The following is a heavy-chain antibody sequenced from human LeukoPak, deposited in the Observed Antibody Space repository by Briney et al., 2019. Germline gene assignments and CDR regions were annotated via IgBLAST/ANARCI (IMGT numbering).Heavy chain of an antibody. D-gene: IGHD2-21*02. V-gene: IGHV5-51*01. CDR1: GYSFTSYW. CDR3: ARHETYCGGDCYSPAHFDY. J-gene: IGHJ4*02. CDR2: IYPGDSDT. Sequence: GESLKITCKGSGYSFTSYWIGWVRQMPGKGLEWMGIIYPGDSDTRYSPSFQGQVTISADKSISTAYLQWSSLKASDTAMYYCARHETYCGGDCYSPAHFDYWGQGTLVTVSS.